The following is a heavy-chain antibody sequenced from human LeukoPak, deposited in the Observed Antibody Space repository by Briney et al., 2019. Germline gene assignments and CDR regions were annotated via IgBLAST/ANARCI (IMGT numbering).Heavy chain of an antibody. CDR1: GFTFSSYW. J-gene: IGHJ3*02. Sequence: PGGSLRLSCAASGFTFSSYWMHWVRQAPGKGLEWVANIKQDGSEKYYVDSVKGRFSISRDNARNSLHLQMYSLRAEDTAVYYCARDCGILRIDCGDSLDIWGQGTMVTVSS. D-gene: IGHD2-21*01. V-gene: IGHV3-7*03. CDR2: IKQDGSEK. CDR3: ARDCGILRIDCGDSLDI.